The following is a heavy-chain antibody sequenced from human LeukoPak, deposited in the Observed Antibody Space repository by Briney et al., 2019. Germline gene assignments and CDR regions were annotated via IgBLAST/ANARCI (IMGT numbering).Heavy chain of an antibody. D-gene: IGHD3-10*01. CDR3: AKRPTIPPYYTSGSYYETKAQFDG. J-gene: IGHJ4*02. V-gene: IGHV3-43*01. Sequence: GGSLRLSCAASGFTFSRYDMHWVRQSPGKGLEWVSLICRNGAVTKYADSVRGRFTVSRDNTKNSLFLQMNRLSTEHTSVYLCAKRPTIPPYYTSGSYYETKAQFDGWGQGTLVTVSS. CDR2: ICRNGAVT. CDR1: GFTFSRYD.